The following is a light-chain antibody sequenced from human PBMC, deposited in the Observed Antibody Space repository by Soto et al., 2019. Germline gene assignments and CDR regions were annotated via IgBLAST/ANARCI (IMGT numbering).Light chain of an antibody. CDR2: EGS. V-gene: IGLV2-23*01. CDR1: SSDVGRYNL. J-gene: IGLJ2*01. Sequence: QSVLTQPASVSGSPGQSITISCTGTSSDVGRYNLVSWYQQHPGKAPKLMIYEGSKRPSGVSNRFSGSKSGNTASLTISGLQAEDEADYYCCSYAGSLFGGGTKLTVL. CDR3: CSYAGSL.